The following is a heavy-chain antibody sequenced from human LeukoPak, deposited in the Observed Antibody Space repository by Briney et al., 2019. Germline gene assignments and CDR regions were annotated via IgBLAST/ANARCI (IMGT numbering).Heavy chain of an antibody. CDR1: GGSISSYY. J-gene: IGHJ4*02. Sequence: PSETLSLTCTVSGGSISSYYWSWIRQPPGKGLEWIGYIYYSGSTNYNPSLKSRVTISVDTSKNQFSLKLSSVTAADTAVYYCARHERESSGWKYSDYWGQGTLVTVSS. V-gene: IGHV4-59*08. CDR3: ARHERESSGWKYSDY. D-gene: IGHD6-19*01. CDR2: IYYSGST.